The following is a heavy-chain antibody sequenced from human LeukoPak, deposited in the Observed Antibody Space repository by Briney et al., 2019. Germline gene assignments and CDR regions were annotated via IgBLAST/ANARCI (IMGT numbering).Heavy chain of an antibody. Sequence: GGSLRLSCAASGFTFSSYGMHWVRQAPGKGLEWVAVIWYDGSNKYYADSVKGRFTISRDNSKNTLCLQMNSLRAEDTAVYYCARASTAATNWFDPWGQGTLVAVSS. V-gene: IGHV3-33*01. J-gene: IGHJ5*02. CDR1: GFTFSSYG. CDR3: ARASTAATNWFDP. CDR2: IWYDGSNK. D-gene: IGHD2-15*01.